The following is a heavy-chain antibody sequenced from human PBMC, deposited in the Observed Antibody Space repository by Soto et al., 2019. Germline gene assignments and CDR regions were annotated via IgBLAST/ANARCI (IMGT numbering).Heavy chain of an antibody. CDR3: ERESSSGELLYGMDV. D-gene: IGHD6-25*01. V-gene: IGHV4-59*01. J-gene: IGHJ6*02. Sequence: SETLSLTCTVSGGSISSYYWNWIRQPPGKGLEWIGYIYYSGSTNNNPSLKSRVTISVDTSKNQFSLKLRSVTAADTAVYSCERESSSGELLYGMDVWGQGTTVTVSS. CDR2: IYYSGST. CDR1: GGSISSYY.